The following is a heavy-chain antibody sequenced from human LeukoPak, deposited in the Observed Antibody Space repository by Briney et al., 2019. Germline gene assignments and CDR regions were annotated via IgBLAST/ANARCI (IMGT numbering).Heavy chain of an antibody. Sequence: GGSLRLSCAASGFSFSDYAMTWVRQAPGKGLEWVSTISSGDDITYYAESVRGRFTISRDSSKNTLYLHMNSLRAEDTAVYYCARDRPPSRSNRYYYYGMDVWGQGTTVTVSS. V-gene: IGHV3-23*01. J-gene: IGHJ6*02. CDR2: ISSGDDIT. CDR1: GFSFSDYA. CDR3: ARDRPPSRSNRYYYYGMDV.